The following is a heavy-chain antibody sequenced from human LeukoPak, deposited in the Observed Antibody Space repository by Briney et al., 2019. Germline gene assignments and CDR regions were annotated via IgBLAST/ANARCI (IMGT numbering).Heavy chain of an antibody. CDR1: GFIVDSNY. CDR2: IYTGGNT. CDR3: AGGDDSGYYDYFDY. Sequence: PGGSLRLSCAASGFIVDSNYLSWVRQAPGKGLEWVSTIYTGGNTYYAASVKGRFTISRDFSKNTVFLHMNSLRAEDTAMYYCAGGDDSGYYDYFDYWGQGALVTVSS. J-gene: IGHJ4*02. V-gene: IGHV3-53*01. D-gene: IGHD3-22*01.